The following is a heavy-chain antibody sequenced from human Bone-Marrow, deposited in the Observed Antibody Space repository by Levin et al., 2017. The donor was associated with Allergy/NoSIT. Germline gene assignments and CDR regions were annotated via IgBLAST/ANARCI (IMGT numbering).Heavy chain of an antibody. CDR2: IKPDGSDK. CDR1: GFTLSQYW. J-gene: IGHJ6*02. CDR3: ARDSFSTSSGLDYYYGMDV. D-gene: IGHD2-2*01. V-gene: IGHV3-7*01. Sequence: GGSLRLSCVASGFTLSQYWMTWVRQAPGKGLEWVAKIKPDGSDKFYADSLKGRLTISRDNTRKSLSLQINNPRAEDTAVYYCARDSFSTSSGLDYYYGMDVWGQGTTVTVSS.